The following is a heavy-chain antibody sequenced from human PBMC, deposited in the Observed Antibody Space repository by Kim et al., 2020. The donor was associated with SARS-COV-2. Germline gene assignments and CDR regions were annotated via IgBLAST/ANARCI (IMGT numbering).Heavy chain of an antibody. V-gene: IGHV1-46*01. D-gene: IGHD3-10*01. J-gene: IGHJ4*02. Sequence: SYAQKFQGRVTMTRDTSTSTVYMELSSLRSEDTAVYYCARDYYGSGSYQYWGQGTLVTVSS. CDR3: ARDYYGSGSYQY.